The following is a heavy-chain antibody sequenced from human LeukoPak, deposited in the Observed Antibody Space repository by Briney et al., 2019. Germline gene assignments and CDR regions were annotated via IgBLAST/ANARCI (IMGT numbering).Heavy chain of an antibody. Sequence: GGSLRLSCAASGFTFSSYSMKWVRQAPGKGVEWVSSISSSSSYIYYADSVKGGFTISRHNAKNSLYLQMNSLRAEDTAVYYCAILAQGIAAAGASWGQGTLVTVSS. J-gene: IGHJ5*02. CDR2: ISSSSSYI. CDR1: GFTFSSYS. CDR3: AILAQGIAAAGAS. V-gene: IGHV3-21*01. D-gene: IGHD6-13*01.